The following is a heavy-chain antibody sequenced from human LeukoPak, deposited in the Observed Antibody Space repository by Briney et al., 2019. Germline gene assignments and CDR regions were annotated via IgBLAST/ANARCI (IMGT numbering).Heavy chain of an antibody. Sequence: SETLSLTCTVSGGSINGYYWSWIRQSPGKGLESLGYIYYTGSTNYNPSLESRVTMSVDTSRNQFFLRLSSVTAADTAVYYCARFSEYYHSSVHYLDYWGQGTLVTVSS. CDR1: GGSINGYY. CDR2: IYYTGST. CDR3: ARFSEYYHSSVHYLDY. D-gene: IGHD3-22*01. J-gene: IGHJ4*02. V-gene: IGHV4-59*01.